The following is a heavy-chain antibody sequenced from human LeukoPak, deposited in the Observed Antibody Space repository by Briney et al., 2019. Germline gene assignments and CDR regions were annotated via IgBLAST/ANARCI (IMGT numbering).Heavy chain of an antibody. D-gene: IGHD2-15*01. J-gene: IGHJ4*02. CDR3: ARGICSAGSCHGEYYFDY. CDR1: GYIFSNYW. V-gene: IGHV5-51*01. Sequence: GESRHISCQGSGYIFSNYWIGWVRQMPGKGRAWMGIIFPGDSDTRYSPSFEGRVTTPADKSINTAHLQWSSLKASDSGVYYCARGICSAGSCHGEYYFDYWGQGTLVTVAS. CDR2: IFPGDSDT.